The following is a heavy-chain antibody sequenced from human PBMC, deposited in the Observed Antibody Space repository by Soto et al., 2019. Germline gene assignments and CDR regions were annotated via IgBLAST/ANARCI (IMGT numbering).Heavy chain of an antibody. V-gene: IGHV4-4*02. J-gene: IGHJ4*02. CDR3: ASERPYYYDSSGYGGY. Sequence: QVQLQESGPGLVKPSGTLSLTCAVSGGSISSSNWWSWVRQPPGKGLEWIGEIYHSGSTNYNPSLKCRVTISVDKSKNQFSLKLSSVTAADTAVYYWASERPYYYDSSGYGGYWGQGTLVTVSS. CDR1: GGSISSSNW. D-gene: IGHD3-22*01. CDR2: IYHSGST.